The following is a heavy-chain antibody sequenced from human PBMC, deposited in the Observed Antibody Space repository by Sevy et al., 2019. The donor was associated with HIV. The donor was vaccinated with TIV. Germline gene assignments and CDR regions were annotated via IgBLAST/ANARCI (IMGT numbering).Heavy chain of an antibody. CDR2: ISYDGSNK. V-gene: IGHV3-30*04. J-gene: IGHJ4*02. Sequence: GGSLRLSCAASGFTFSSYAMHWVRQAPGKGLEWVAVISYDGSNKYYADSVKGRFTISRDNSKNTLYLQMNSLRAEDTAVYYCAGERVGMGATFDYWGQGTLVTVSS. D-gene: IGHD1-26*01. CDR1: GFTFSSYA. CDR3: AGERVGMGATFDY.